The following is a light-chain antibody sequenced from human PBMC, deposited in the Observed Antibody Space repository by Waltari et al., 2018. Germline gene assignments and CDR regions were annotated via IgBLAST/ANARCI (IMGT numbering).Light chain of an antibody. Sequence: SSELTQDPAVSVALGQTVRITCQGDSLRDYSANWFQQKPGQAPVLVMFADSNRPSVLPDRFSGSSSGTTASLTSTSGHADDEAYYLCNTRETSDNHVLFGGGTRLTVL. CDR2: ADS. V-gene: IGLV3-19*01. J-gene: IGLJ2*01. CDR1: SLRDYS. CDR3: NTRETSDNHVL.